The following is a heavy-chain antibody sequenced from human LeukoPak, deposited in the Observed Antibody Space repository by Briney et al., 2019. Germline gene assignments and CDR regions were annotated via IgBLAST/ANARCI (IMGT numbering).Heavy chain of an antibody. J-gene: IGHJ4*02. V-gene: IGHV1-2*06. CDR3: ATLGEDKTDTPFDY. D-gene: IGHD3-16*01. CDR1: GYTFIDYY. CDR2: INPSTGGT. Sequence: ASVKVSCKTSGYTFIDYYVHWIRQAPGQGLEWMGRINPSTGGTDFAQKFQGKVSMTRDTSISTAYMELSRLGSDDTAVYYCATLGEDKTDTPFDYWGQGTLGTVSS.